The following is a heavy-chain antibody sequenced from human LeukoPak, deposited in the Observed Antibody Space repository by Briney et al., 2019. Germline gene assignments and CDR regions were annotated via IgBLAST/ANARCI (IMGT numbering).Heavy chain of an antibody. J-gene: IGHJ6*02. V-gene: IGHV3-43*02. D-gene: IGHD1-1*01. CDR2: IKADGSGT. Sequence: GGSLRLSCAASGFNIGPFAMYWVRQGPGRGLEWVSVIKADGSGTFYSDSVRGRFTTSRDNSKNSLYLQMSSLTSDDTAFYCATWAFYHNLDVWGQGTTVAVSS. CDR1: GFNIGPFA. CDR3: ATWAFYHNLDV.